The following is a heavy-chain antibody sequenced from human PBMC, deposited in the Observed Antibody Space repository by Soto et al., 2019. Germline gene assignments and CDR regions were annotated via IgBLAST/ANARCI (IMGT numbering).Heavy chain of an antibody. CDR1: GFTFSSFW. V-gene: IGHV3-74*01. Sequence: EVQLVESGGGLVQPGGSLRLSCAVSGFTFSSFWMHWVRQAPGEGLVWVSRINTDGSSTSYADSVKGRFTISRDNAKNTLYLQMNSLRVEDTAMYDCAKRGVDTFGLSYWGQGTLVNVSS. CDR3: AKRGVDTFGLSY. J-gene: IGHJ4*02. D-gene: IGHD3-10*01. CDR2: INTDGSST.